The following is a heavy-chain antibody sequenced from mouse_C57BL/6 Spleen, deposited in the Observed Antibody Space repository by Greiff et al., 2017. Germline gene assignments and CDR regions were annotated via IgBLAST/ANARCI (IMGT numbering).Heavy chain of an antibody. CDR2: IYPGDGDT. Sequence: QVQLKQSGPELVKPGASVTISCKASGYAFSSSWMNWVKQRPGKGLEWIGRIYPGDGDTNYNGKFKGKATLTADKSSSTAYMQLSSLTSEDSAVSFCASSYSYYFDNWGQGTTLPVSS. V-gene: IGHV1-82*01. D-gene: IGHD2-10*01. J-gene: IGHJ2*01. CDR1: GYAFSSSW. CDR3: ASSYSYYFDN.